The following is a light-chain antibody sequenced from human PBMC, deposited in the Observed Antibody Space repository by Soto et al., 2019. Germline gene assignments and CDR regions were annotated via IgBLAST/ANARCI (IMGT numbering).Light chain of an antibody. V-gene: IGLV3-21*02. CDR1: NIGTKS. Sequence: SSVLTQPSSVSVAPGQTARVTCGRDNIGTKSVHWYQQRPGQAPVLVVYNDNVRPSGIPERFSGSNSGNTATLTISRVEAGDEADFYCQLWDSSTDEYVFGTGTKLTVL. CDR3: QLWDSSTDEYV. J-gene: IGLJ1*01. CDR2: NDN.